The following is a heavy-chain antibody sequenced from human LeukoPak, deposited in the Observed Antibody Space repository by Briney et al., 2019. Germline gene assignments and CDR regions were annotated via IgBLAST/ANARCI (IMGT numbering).Heavy chain of an antibody. J-gene: IGHJ4*02. CDR3: ARSPTGSGSYYGLDY. CDR1: GYTFTSYY. CDR2: INPNPSGGST. Sequence: ASVKVSCKASGYTFTSYYMHWVRQAPGQGLEWVAIINPNPSGGSTSYAQKFQGRVTMTRDMSTSTVYMEVSSLRSEDTAVYYCARSPTGSGSYYGLDYWGQGTLVTVSS. V-gene: IGHV1-46*01. D-gene: IGHD1-26*01.